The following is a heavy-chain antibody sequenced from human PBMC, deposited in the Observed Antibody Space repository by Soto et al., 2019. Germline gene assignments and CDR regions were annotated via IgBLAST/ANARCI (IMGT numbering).Heavy chain of an antibody. Sequence: QLQLQESGPGLVKPSETLSLTCTVSGGSISSSSYYWGWIRQPPGKGLEWIGSIYYSGSTYYNPSLKSRVTISVDTSKNQFSLKLSSVTAADTAVYYCALVQSVSPYDSSGTLDYWGQGTLVTVSS. CDR1: GGSISSSSYY. V-gene: IGHV4-39*01. J-gene: IGHJ4*02. D-gene: IGHD3-22*01. CDR2: IYYSGST. CDR3: ALVQSVSPYDSSGTLDY.